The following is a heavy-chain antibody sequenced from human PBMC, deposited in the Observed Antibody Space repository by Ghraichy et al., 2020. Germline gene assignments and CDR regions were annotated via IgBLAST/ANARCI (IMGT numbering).Heavy chain of an antibody. Sequence: SETLSLTCTVSGGSISSSSYYWGWIRQPPGKGLEWIGSIYYSGSTYYNPSLKSRVTISVDTSKNQFSLKLSSVTAAATAVYYCAILPVDTAMVSPNYYYGMDVWGQGTTVTVSS. CDR3: AILPVDTAMVSPNYYYGMDV. CDR2: IYYSGST. J-gene: IGHJ6*02. D-gene: IGHD5-18*01. V-gene: IGHV4-39*01. CDR1: GGSISSSSYY.